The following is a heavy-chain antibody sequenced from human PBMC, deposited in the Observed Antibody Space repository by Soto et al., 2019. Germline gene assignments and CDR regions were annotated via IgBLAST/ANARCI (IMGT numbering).Heavy chain of an antibody. CDR2: IYYSGST. D-gene: IGHD3-22*01. V-gene: IGHV4-30-4*01. CDR1: GGSISSGDYY. Sequence: SETLSLTCTVSGGSISSGDYYWSWIRQPPGKGLEWIGYIYYSGSTYHNPSLKSRVTISVDTSKNQFSLKLSSVTAADTAVYYCARVVITQFYFDSWGQGTLVTVSS. J-gene: IGHJ4*02. CDR3: ARVVITQFYFDS.